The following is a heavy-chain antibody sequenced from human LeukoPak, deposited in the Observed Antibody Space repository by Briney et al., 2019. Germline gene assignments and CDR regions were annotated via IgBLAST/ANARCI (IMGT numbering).Heavy chain of an antibody. CDR1: GFTVSSNY. V-gene: IGHV3-53*01. D-gene: IGHD1-26*01. Sequence: GGSLRLSCAASGFTVSSNYMSWVRQAPGKGLEWVSVIYSGSSTYYADSVKGRFTISRDNSKNTLYLQMNSLRAEDTAVYYCAALVGATNRETFDYWGQGTLVTVSS. CDR3: AALVGATNRETFDY. CDR2: IYSGSST. J-gene: IGHJ4*02.